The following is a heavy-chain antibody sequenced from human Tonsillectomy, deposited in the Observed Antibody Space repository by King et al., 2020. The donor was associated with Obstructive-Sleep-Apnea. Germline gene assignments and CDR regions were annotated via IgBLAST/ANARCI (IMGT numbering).Heavy chain of an antibody. J-gene: IGHJ6*02. CDR1: VGTFSNYA. CDR3: ARNSNILTGYYTGYYYGMDV. CDR2: IIPIFGTA. Sequence: QLVQSGAEVKKPGSSVKVSCKASVGTFSNYAISWVRQAPGQGLEWMGGIIPIFGTANYAQKFQGRVTITADESTSTAYMELSSLRSEDTAVYYCARNSNILTGYYTGYYYGMDVWGQGTTVTVSS. D-gene: IGHD3-9*01. V-gene: IGHV1-69*01.